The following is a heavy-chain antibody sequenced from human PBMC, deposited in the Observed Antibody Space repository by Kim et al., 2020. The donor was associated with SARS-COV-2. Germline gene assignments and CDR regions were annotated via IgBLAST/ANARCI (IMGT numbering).Heavy chain of an antibody. CDR3: ARPSRGVGATDY. J-gene: IGHJ4*02. V-gene: IGHV4-39*01. Sequence: YYNPSLKSRVTISVDTAKNQCSRKLSSVTAADTAVYYCARPSRGVGATDYWGQGTLVTVSS. D-gene: IGHD1-26*01.